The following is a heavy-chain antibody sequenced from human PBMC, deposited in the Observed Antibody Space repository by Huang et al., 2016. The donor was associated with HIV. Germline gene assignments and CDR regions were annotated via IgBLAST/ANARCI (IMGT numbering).Heavy chain of an antibody. D-gene: IGHD6-19*01. V-gene: IGHV3-21*02. CDR1: GFAFSSYG. Sequence: EVELVESGGGLVKPGGSLRLSCAAFGFAFSSYGMNWVRQGAGKGHEWVVFMGGENSYIYDADSVKGRVTISRDNAKSSIYLQLDSLRAEDTAVYYCAYQQWLVGGLNHWGQGTLVVVSS. J-gene: IGHJ5*02. CDR3: AYQQWLVGGLNH. CDR2: MGGENSYI.